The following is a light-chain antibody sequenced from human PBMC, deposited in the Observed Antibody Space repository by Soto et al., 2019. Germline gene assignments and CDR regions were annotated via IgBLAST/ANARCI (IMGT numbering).Light chain of an antibody. J-gene: IGLJ1*01. V-gene: IGLV2-8*01. CDR2: EVN. Sequence: QSALTQPPSASGSPGQSVAISCTGTSSDVGGYNYVSWYQQHPGKAPKLMIYEVNKRPSGVPDRFSGSKSGNTASLTVSGLQAEEEDDYYCSSYAGSSNVFGTGTKLTVL. CDR1: SSDVGGYNY. CDR3: SSYAGSSNV.